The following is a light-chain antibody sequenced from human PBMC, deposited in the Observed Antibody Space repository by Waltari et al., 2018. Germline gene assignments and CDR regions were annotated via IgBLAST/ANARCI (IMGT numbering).Light chain of an antibody. J-gene: IGLJ2*01. V-gene: IGLV3-21*02. CDR2: DDT. Sequence: SVVLSQPPSVSAAPGQTATISCGKTNIYKTSVQWYQQRPGQAPELVVDDDTDRPAGIPERFSGSSYGNTATLTISRVEAGDEADYYCQVWESDSDHVLFGGGTRLTVL. CDR1: NIYKTS. CDR3: QVWESDSDHVL.